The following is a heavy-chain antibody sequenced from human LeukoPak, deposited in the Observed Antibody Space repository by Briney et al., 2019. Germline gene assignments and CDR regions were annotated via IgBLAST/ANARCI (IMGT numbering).Heavy chain of an antibody. CDR1: GYTLTELS. Sequence: ASVKVSCKVSGYTLTELSMHWVRQAPGKGLEWMGGFDPEDGETIYAQKFQGRVTMTEDTSTDTAYMEQSSLRSEDTAVYYCATQLDFWSGYYRSSYFDYWGQGTLVTVSS. CDR3: ATQLDFWSGYYRSSYFDY. V-gene: IGHV1-24*01. CDR2: FDPEDGET. J-gene: IGHJ4*02. D-gene: IGHD3-3*01.